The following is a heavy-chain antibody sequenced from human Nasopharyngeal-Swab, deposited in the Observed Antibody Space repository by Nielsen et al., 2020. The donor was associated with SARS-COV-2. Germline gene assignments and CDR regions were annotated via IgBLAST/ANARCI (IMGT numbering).Heavy chain of an antibody. J-gene: IGHJ4*02. CDR2: LNSAGTAT. Sequence: GESLKISCAISGFMLSSSGMSWVRQAPGKGLEWVSGLNSAGTATYYADSVRGRFTISRDISQNTLYLQMSSLRAEDTALYYCVKGIASLDFWGQGTLVIVSS. CDR1: GFMLSSSG. D-gene: IGHD2-21*01. CDR3: VKGIASLDF. V-gene: IGHV3-23*01.